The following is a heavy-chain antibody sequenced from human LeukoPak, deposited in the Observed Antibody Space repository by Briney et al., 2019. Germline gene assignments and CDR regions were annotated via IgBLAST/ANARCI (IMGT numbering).Heavy chain of an antibody. Sequence: GGSLRLSCAGSGFTFDNYAMSWVRQAPGKGLEWVSAISGGGGTTYYADSVKGRFTISRDNSKDTLYLQMSGLRAEDTAVYFCAKDSPWYDSSTYYYFDYWGQGTLVTVSS. V-gene: IGHV3-23*01. D-gene: IGHD3-22*01. CDR1: GFTFDNYA. CDR2: ISGGGGTT. CDR3: AKDSPWYDSSTYYYFDY. J-gene: IGHJ4*02.